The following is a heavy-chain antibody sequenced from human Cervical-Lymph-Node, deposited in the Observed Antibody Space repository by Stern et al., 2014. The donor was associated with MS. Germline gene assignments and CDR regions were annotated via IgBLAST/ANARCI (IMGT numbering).Heavy chain of an antibody. CDR1: GFTVSRDY. Sequence: EVQLVESGGGVIQPGGSLRLSCTASGFTVSRDYMTWVRQAPGKGLVWVSLITNVGSTFYTDSVKGRFTISRDDSKNTVYLHMTSLRAEDTAMYYCARDTSSPERSDWWGQGTLVTVSS. V-gene: IGHV3-53*01. D-gene: IGHD1-1*01. CDR2: ITNVGST. CDR3: ARDTSSPERSDW. J-gene: IGHJ4*02.